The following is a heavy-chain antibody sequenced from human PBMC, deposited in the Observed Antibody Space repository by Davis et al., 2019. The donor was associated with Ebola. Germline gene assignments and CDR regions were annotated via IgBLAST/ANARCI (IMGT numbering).Heavy chain of an antibody. CDR3: ARAGGSSSNAPDY. D-gene: IGHD6-6*01. J-gene: IGHJ4*02. CDR1: GFTFSSYA. CDR2: ISYGGSNK. Sequence: GESLKISCAASGFTFSSYAMHWVRQAPGKGLEWVAVISYGGSNKYYADSVKGRFTISRDNSKNTLYLQMNSLRAEDTAVYYCARAGGSSSNAPDYWGQGTLVTVSS. V-gene: IGHV3-30-3*01.